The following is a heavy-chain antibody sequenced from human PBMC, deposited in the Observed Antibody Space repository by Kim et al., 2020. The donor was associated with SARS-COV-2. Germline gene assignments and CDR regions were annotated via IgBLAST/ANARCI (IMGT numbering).Heavy chain of an antibody. CDR2: IIPILGIA. Sequence: SVKVSCKASGGTFSSYAISWVRQAPGQGLEWMGRIIPILGIANYAQKFQGRVTITADKSTSTAYMELSSLRSEDTAVYYCARDARRDKQWLVKTYYYGMDVWGQGTTVTVSS. J-gene: IGHJ6*02. D-gene: IGHD6-19*01. CDR3: ARDARRDKQWLVKTYYYGMDV. V-gene: IGHV1-69*04. CDR1: GGTFSSYA.